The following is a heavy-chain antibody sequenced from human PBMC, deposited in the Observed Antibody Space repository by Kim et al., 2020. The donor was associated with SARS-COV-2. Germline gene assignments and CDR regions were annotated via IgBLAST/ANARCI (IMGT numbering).Heavy chain of an antibody. CDR2: IYYSGST. CDR3: ARHALRSITMVRGVIGYGMDV. J-gene: IGHJ6*02. D-gene: IGHD3-10*01. V-gene: IGHV4-39*01. CDR1: GGSISSSSYY. Sequence: SETLSLTCTVSGGSISSSSYYLGWIRQPPGKGLEWIGSIYYSGSTYYNPSLKSRVTISVDTSKNQFSLKLSSVTAADTAVYYCARHALRSITMVRGVIGYGMDVWGQGTTVTVSS.